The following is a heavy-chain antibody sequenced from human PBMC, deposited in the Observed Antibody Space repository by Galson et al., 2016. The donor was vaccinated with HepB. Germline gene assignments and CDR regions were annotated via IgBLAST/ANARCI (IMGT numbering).Heavy chain of an antibody. Sequence: SLRLSCAASGFTFSSYSMNWVRQAPGKGLEWVSYISSSSTIYYADSVKGRFTISRDNAKNSLYLQMNSLRDEDTAVYYCASSPAYFWGGSYFSKYYYYGMDVWGQGTTVTVSS. J-gene: IGHJ6*02. CDR1: GFTFSSYS. CDR3: ASSPAYFWGGSYFSKYYYYGMDV. D-gene: IGHD3-3*01. V-gene: IGHV3-48*02. CDR2: ISSSSTI.